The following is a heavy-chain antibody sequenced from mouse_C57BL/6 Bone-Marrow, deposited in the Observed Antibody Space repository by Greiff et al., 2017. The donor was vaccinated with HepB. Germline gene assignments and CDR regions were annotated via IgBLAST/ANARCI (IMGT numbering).Heavy chain of an antibody. D-gene: IGHD2-5*01. CDR1: GYTFTSYW. Sequence: VQLQQSGAELVKPGASVKMSCKASGYTFTSYWITWVKQRPGQGLEWIGDIYPGSGSTNYNEKFKSKATLTVDTSSSTAYMQLSSLTSEDSAVYYCAPYYSNGGDYYAMDYWGQGTSVTVSS. CDR3: APYYSNGGDYYAMDY. J-gene: IGHJ4*01. V-gene: IGHV1-55*01. CDR2: IYPGSGST.